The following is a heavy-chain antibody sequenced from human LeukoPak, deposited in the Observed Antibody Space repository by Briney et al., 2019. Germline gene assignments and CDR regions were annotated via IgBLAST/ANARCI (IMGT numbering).Heavy chain of an antibody. V-gene: IGHV1-18*01. D-gene: IGHD6-19*01. CDR1: GYTFSSYG. Sequence: ASVTVSCKTSGYTFSSYGISWVRQATGQGLEWMGWISVYIGNTDYAKKLQGRVTMTTDTSTSTAYMELRSLRSDDTAVYYCARDSAQYTNAWYGDSWGQGTLVTVSS. J-gene: IGHJ4*02. CDR3: ARDSAQYTNAWYGDS. CDR2: ISVYIGNT.